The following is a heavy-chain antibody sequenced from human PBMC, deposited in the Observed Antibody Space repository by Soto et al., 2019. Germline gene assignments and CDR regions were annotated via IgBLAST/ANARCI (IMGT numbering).Heavy chain of an antibody. D-gene: IGHD5-12*01. CDR1: VFTFSSYW. Sequence: EVQLVESGGGLVQPGESLRLSCAASVFTFSSYWMHWIRQAPGKGLVWVSRVSSDGSSTVYANSVKGRLTISRDNAKNTLYLQMNRLSDEDTAVYYFARWLPKDSCFDSWGQGSLVTVSS. V-gene: IGHV3-74*01. J-gene: IGHJ4*02. CDR2: VSSDGSST. CDR3: ARWLPKDSCFDS.